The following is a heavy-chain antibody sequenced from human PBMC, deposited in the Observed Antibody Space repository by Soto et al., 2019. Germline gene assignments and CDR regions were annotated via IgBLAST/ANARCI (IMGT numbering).Heavy chain of an antibody. D-gene: IGHD3-22*01. CDR3: AKDREDYYDSSGYPPPGYYYGMDV. Sequence: GGSLRLSCAASGFTFSSYAMSWVCQAPGKGLEWVSAISGSGGSTYYADSVKGRFTISRDNSKNTLYLQMNSLRAEDTAVYYCAKDREDYYDSSGYPPPGYYYGMDVWGQGTTVTVSS. CDR2: ISGSGGST. CDR1: GFTFSSYA. V-gene: IGHV3-23*01. J-gene: IGHJ6*02.